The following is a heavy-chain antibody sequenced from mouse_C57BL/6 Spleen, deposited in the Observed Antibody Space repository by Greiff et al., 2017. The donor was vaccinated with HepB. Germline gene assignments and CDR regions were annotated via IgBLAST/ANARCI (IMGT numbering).Heavy chain of an antibody. CDR3: ASRDYDEGAWFAY. V-gene: IGHV1-78*01. Sequence: VQLQQSDAELVKPGASVKISCKVSGYTFTDHTIHWMKQRPEQGLEWIGYIYPRDGSTKYNEKFKGKATLTADKSSSTAYMQLNSLTSEDSAVYFCASRDYDEGAWFAYWGQGTLVTVSA. CDR1: GYTFTDHT. CDR2: IYPRDGST. D-gene: IGHD2-4*01. J-gene: IGHJ3*01.